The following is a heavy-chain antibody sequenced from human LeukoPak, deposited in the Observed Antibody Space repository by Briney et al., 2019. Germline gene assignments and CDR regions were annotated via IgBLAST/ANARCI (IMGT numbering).Heavy chain of an antibody. V-gene: IGHV1-3*01. D-gene: IGHD1-26*01. CDR3: ARSGVVGASGEDAFDI. CDR2: INAGNGNT. J-gene: IGHJ3*02. Sequence: GASVKVSCKASGYTFTSYAMHWVRQAPGQRLEWMGWINAGNGNTKYSQKFQGRVTITRDTSASTAYMELSSLRSEDTAVYYCARSGVVGASGEDAFDIWGQGTMVTVSS. CDR1: GYTFTSYA.